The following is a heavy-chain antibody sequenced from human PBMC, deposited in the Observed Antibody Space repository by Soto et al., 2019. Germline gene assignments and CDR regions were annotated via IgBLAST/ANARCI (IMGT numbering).Heavy chain of an antibody. V-gene: IGHV3-11*01. CDR1: GFTFSDYY. D-gene: IGHD2-2*01. Sequence: GSLRLSCAASGFTFSDYYMTWIRQAPGKGLEWVSYISSSGSTIYYADSVKGRFTISRDNAKNSLYLQMNSLRGDETAVYYCARGGYCSSTSCYPQYSQHWGQGTLVTVSS. CDR2: ISSSGSTI. CDR3: ARGGYCSSTSCYPQYSQH. J-gene: IGHJ1*01.